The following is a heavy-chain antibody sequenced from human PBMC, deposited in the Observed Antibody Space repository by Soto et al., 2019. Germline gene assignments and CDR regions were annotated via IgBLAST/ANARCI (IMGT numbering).Heavy chain of an antibody. CDR1: GFTFPRYS. V-gene: IGHV3-21*01. D-gene: IGHD3-10*01. CDR2: ISSTTNYI. J-gene: IGHJ4*02. CDR3: AKGEVRGIIPSYFDY. Sequence: LRLSCAASGFTFPRYSMNWVRQAPGKGLEWVSSISSTTNYIYYADSMKGRFTVSRDNAKNSVYLEMNSLSAEDTAVYYCAKGEVRGIIPSYFDYWGLGTLVTVSS.